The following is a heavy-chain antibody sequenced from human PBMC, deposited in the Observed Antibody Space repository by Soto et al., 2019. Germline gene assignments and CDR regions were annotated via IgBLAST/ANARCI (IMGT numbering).Heavy chain of an antibody. Sequence: EVQLLESGGGLVQPGGSLRLSCAASGFTFSSYAITWVRQAPGKGLEWVSTVSGSGGRTYYADSVQGRFTISRDNYKNTMYLEMKRLRTEDTDVYYCAKDGGCRGNSGSEYLQHWGQGTLVTVSS. CDR2: VSGSGGRT. D-gene: IGHD2-21*01. J-gene: IGHJ1*01. V-gene: IGHV3-23*01. CDR3: AKDGGCRGNSGSEYLQH. CDR1: GFTFSSYA.